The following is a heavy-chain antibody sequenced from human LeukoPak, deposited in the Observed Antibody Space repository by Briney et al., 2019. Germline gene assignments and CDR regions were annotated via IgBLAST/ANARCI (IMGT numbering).Heavy chain of an antibody. V-gene: IGHV3-23*01. CDR3: AKDRGRDQIDY. CDR2: ISGSGDAT. D-gene: IGHD2-2*01. CDR1: AFTFSNHA. J-gene: IGHJ4*02. Sequence: GGSLRLSCAASAFTFSNHAMTWVRQAPGKGLEWVSTISGSGDATWYADSVRGRFTISRDNSKSTLFLQMNSLRAEDTAVYYCAKDRGRDQIDYWGQGTLVTVSS.